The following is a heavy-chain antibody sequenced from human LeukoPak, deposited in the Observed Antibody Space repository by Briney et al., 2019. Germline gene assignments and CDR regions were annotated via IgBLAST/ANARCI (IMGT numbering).Heavy chain of an antibody. CDR1: GGSISSYY. V-gene: IGHV4-4*07. D-gene: IGHD4-11*01. Sequence: SETLSLTCTVSGGSISSYYWSWIRQPAGKGLEWIGRIYTSGSTNYNPSLRSRVAISVDKSKNQFSLKLSSVTAADTAVYYCARDYSNYVVWFDPWGQGTPVTVSS. J-gene: IGHJ5*02. CDR3: ARDYSNYVVWFDP. CDR2: IYTSGST.